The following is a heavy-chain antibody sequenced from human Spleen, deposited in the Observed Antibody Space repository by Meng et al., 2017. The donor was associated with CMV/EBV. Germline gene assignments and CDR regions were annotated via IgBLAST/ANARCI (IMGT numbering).Heavy chain of an antibody. Sequence: ASVKVSCKASGYTFIDSYIHWVRQAPGQGLEWMGTVNPRGGDTSNAQKFQGRVTMTRDTSTSTVYMELGSLRSEDTALYYCARQDQLLFGGAFDVWGQGTMVTVSS. J-gene: IGHJ3*01. V-gene: IGHV1-46*01. CDR3: ARQDQLLFGGAFDV. D-gene: IGHD2-21*02. CDR1: GYTFIDSY. CDR2: VNPRGGDT.